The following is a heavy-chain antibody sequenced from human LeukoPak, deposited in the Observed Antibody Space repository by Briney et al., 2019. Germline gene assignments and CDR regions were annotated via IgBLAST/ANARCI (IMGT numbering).Heavy chain of an antibody. D-gene: IGHD6-19*01. Sequence: GASVKVSCKVSGYTLTELSMHWVRQAPGKGLEWMGGFDPEDGETIYAQKFQGRVTMTEGTSTDTAYMELSSLRSEDTAVYYCATRRAAYSSGWYFDYWGQGTLVTVSS. CDR1: GYTLTELS. CDR3: ATRRAAYSSGWYFDY. J-gene: IGHJ4*02. V-gene: IGHV1-24*01. CDR2: FDPEDGET.